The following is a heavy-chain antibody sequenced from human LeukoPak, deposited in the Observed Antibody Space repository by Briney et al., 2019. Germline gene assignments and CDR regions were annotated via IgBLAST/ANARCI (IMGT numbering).Heavy chain of an antibody. J-gene: IGHJ3*02. CDR1: GFTFSSYW. V-gene: IGHV3-7*03. D-gene: IGHD2-15*01. CDR3: AREVDGGYCCGGSCYAFDI. Sequence: PGGSLGLSCAASGFTFSSYWMSWVRQAPGKGLEWVANIKQDGSEKYYVDSVKGRFTISRDNAKNSLYLQMNSLRAEDTAVYYCAREVDGGYCCGGSCYAFDIWGQGTMVTVSS. CDR2: IKQDGSEK.